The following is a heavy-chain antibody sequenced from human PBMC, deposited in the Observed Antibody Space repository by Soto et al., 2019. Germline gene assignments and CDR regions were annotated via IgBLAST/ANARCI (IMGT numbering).Heavy chain of an antibody. V-gene: IGHV3-13*01. CDR2: ITTAGDT. Sequence: EVQLVESGGGLVQPGRSLRLSCAASGFTFDDYAMHWVRQVTGKGLEWVSGITTAGDTYYPGSVKGRFTISREKAKNSLYLQMNSLSAGDTAVYYCARELHGGSYGMDVWGQGTTVTVSS. J-gene: IGHJ6*02. CDR3: ARELHGGSYGMDV. CDR1: GFTFDDYA.